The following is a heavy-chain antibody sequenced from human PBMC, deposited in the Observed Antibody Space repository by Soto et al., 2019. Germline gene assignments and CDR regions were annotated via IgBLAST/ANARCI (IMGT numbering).Heavy chain of an antibody. CDR2: IYSGGST. CDR1: GFTVSSNY. V-gene: IGHV3-53*04. D-gene: IGHD6-6*01. J-gene: IGHJ4*02. Sequence: EVQLVESGGGLVQPGGSLRLSCAASGFTVSSNYMSWVRQAPGKGLEWVSVIYSGGSTHYADSVKGRFTSPRHNSKNTLYLQMNSLRAEDTAVYYCARAGSSSSLSANYYFDYWGQGTLVTVSS. CDR3: ARAGSSSSLSANYYFDY.